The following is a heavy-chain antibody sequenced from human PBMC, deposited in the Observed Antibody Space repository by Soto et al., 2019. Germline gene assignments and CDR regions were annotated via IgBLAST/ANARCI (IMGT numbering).Heavy chain of an antibody. CDR2: IYHGGTT. CDR1: GGSISSSYW. V-gene: IGHV4-4*02. J-gene: IGHJ4*02. D-gene: IGHD3-3*01. Sequence: QVQLQESGPGLVKPSGTLSLTCAVSGGSISSSYWWNWVRQTPRGGLEWIGKIYHGGTTNYNPSLKNRVTISVDKSKNQFSLKLTSVTAADTAVYYCVSSLNYDFWRDGGRQFYFDSWGRGILATVSS. CDR3: VSSLNYDFWRDGGRQFYFDS.